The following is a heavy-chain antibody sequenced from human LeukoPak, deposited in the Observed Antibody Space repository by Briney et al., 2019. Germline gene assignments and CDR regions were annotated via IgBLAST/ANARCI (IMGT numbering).Heavy chain of an antibody. J-gene: IGHJ4*02. CDR2: ITPSPNYV. CDR3: ATDPGD. CDR1: GFNFSNYN. Sequence: GGSLRHSCAASGFNFSNYNMNWVRQAPGKGLERVSCITPSPNYVYYGDSVKGRFTISRDNAKNTVFLQMNSLRAEDTAVYYCATDPGDWGRGTLVTVSS. D-gene: IGHD3-10*01. V-gene: IGHV3-21*06.